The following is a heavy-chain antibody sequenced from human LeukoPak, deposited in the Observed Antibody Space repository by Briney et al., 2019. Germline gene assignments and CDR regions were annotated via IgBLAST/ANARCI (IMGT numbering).Heavy chain of an antibody. CDR1: GSSISSYY. CDR3: ARTGPYGGIDY. Sequence: SETLSLTWTVSGSSISSYYWSWIRQPPGKGLEWIGYIYYSGSTNYNPSLKSRITISVDTSKNQFSLKLSSVTAADTAVYYCARTGPYGGIDYWGQGTLVTVSS. CDR2: IYYSGST. V-gene: IGHV4-59*01. J-gene: IGHJ4*02. D-gene: IGHD4-23*01.